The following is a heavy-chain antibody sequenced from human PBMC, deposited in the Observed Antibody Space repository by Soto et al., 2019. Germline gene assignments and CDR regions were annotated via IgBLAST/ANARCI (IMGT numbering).Heavy chain of an antibody. D-gene: IGHD6-19*01. V-gene: IGHV3-48*01. J-gene: IGHJ5*02. CDR3: ARVNPVSWFDP. CDR1: GFTFSSYS. Sequence: EVQLVESGGGLVQPGGSLRLSCAASGFTFSSYSMNWVRQAPGKGLEWVSYISSSSSTIYYADSVKGRFTISRDNAKNSLYLQMNSLRAEDTAVYYCARVNPVSWFDPWGQGTLVTVSS. CDR2: ISSSSSTI.